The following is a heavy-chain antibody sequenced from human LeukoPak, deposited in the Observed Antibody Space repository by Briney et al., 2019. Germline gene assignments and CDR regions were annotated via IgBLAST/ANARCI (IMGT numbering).Heavy chain of an antibody. Sequence: SQTLSLTCAVYDGSFSAYYWTWIRQPAGKGLEWIGEINHSGSTNYNPSLKSRVTISVDTSKNQFSLRLSSVPAADTAVYYCARGRSYYRGMDVWGQGTTVTVSS. J-gene: IGHJ6*02. CDR2: INHSGST. CDR1: DGSFSAYY. CDR3: ARGRSYYRGMDV. V-gene: IGHV4-34*01.